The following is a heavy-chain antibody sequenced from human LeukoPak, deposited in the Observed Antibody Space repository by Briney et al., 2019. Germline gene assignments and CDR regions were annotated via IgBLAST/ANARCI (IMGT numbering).Heavy chain of an antibody. CDR2: ISYDGSNK. Sequence: PGRSLRLSCAASGFTFSSYGMHWVRQAPGKGLEWVAVISYDGSNKYYADSVKGRFTISRDNSKNTLYLQMNSLRAEDTAVYYCAKSGAVALRLYYFDYWGQGTLVTVSS. J-gene: IGHJ4*02. CDR1: GFTFSSYG. V-gene: IGHV3-30*18. CDR3: AKSGAVALRLYYFDY. D-gene: IGHD6-19*01.